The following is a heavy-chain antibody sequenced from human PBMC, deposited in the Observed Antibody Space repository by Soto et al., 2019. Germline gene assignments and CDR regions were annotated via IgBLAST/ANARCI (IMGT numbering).Heavy chain of an antibody. V-gene: IGHV3-33*01. CDR3: ARDKGYDILGGGMDV. D-gene: IGHD3-9*01. Sequence: QVQLVESGGGVVQPGRSLRLSCAASGFTFSSYGMHWVRQAPGKGLEWVAVIWYDGSNKYYADSVKGRFTISRDNSKNTLYLQMNSLRAEDTAVYYCARDKGYDILGGGMDVWGQGTTVTVSS. J-gene: IGHJ6*02. CDR2: IWYDGSNK. CDR1: GFTFSSYG.